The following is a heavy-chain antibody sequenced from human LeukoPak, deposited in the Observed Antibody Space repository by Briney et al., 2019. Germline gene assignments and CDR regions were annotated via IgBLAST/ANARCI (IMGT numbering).Heavy chain of an antibody. CDR2: ISESGRST. Sequence: QPGGSLRLSCAASGFTFSSFAMAWVRQAPGKGLEWVSSISESGRSTYYADSVKGRFTISRDNSKDTLYLQMSSLRVEDTAIYYCANRGLRSCTGTICPLTDWGQGTLVTVSS. D-gene: IGHD2-2*01. J-gene: IGHJ4*02. CDR1: GFTFSSFA. CDR3: ANRGLRSCTGTICPLTD. V-gene: IGHV3-23*01.